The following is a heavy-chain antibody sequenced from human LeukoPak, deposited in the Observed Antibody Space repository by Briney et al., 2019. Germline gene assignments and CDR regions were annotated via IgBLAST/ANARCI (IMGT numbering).Heavy chain of an antibody. D-gene: IGHD3-10*01. CDR3: ARGYGSGSYRYFQH. Sequence: SVTLSLTCTVSGGSISSYYWSWIRQPPGKGLEWIGYIYYSGSTKYNPSLKSRVTISVDTSKNQFSLKLTSVTAADTAVYYCARGYGSGSYRYFQHWGQGTLVTVSS. J-gene: IGHJ1*01. V-gene: IGHV4-59*12. CDR1: GGSISSYY. CDR2: IYYSGST.